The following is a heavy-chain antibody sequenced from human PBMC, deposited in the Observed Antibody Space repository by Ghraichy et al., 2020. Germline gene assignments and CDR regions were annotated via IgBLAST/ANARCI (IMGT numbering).Heavy chain of an antibody. J-gene: IGHJ5*02. CDR2: VYSSGST. V-gene: IGHV4-4*07. D-gene: IGHD6-13*01. CDR1: GGSISSYY. Sequence: GSLRLSCTVSGGSISSYYWSWIRQPAGKGLEWIGRVYSSGSTNYNPSLKSRVTMSADTSKNQFSLKLTSVTAADTAVYYCAREETSNSWFNWFDPWGQGTLVTVSS. CDR3: AREETSNSWFNWFDP.